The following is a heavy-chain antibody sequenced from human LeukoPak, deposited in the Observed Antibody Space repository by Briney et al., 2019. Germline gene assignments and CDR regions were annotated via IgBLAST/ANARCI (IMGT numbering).Heavy chain of an antibody. CDR1: GGSISSYY. CDR3: ARDPGYYYDSSGYYSDAFGI. D-gene: IGHD3-22*01. Sequence: PSETLSFTCTVSGGSISSYYWSWIRQPPGKGLEWIGYICYSGSTNYNPSLKSRVTISVDTSKNQFSLKLSSVTAADTAVYYCARDPGYYYDSSGYYSDAFGIWGQSSSDTVSS. CDR2: ICYSGST. V-gene: IGHV4-59*01. J-gene: IGHJ3*02.